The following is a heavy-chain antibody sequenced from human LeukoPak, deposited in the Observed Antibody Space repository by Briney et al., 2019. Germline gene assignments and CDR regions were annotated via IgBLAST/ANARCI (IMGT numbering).Heavy chain of an antibody. Sequence: SETLSLTCTVSGGSISSSSYYWGWIRQPPGKGLEWIGSIYYSGSTNYNPSLKSRVTISVDTSENQFSLKLSSVTAADTAVYYCARASPSGSSGFDYWGQGTLVTVSS. D-gene: IGHD3-22*01. CDR3: ARASPSGSSGFDY. V-gene: IGHV4-39*07. CDR1: GGSISSSSYY. J-gene: IGHJ4*02. CDR2: IYYSGST.